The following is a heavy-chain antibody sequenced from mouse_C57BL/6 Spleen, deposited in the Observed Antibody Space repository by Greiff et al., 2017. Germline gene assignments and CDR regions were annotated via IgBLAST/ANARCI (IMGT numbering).Heavy chain of an antibody. CDR3: ARQSYYSNYVWYFDV. CDR2: ISNLAYSI. J-gene: IGHJ1*03. V-gene: IGHV5-15*01. Sequence: EVKLVESGGGLVQPGGSLKLSCAASGFTFSDYGMAWVRQAPRKGPEWVAFISNLAYSIYYADTVTGRFTFSRENAKNTLYLEMSSLRSEDTAMYYCARQSYYSNYVWYFDVWGTGTTVTVSS. CDR1: GFTFSDYG. D-gene: IGHD2-5*01.